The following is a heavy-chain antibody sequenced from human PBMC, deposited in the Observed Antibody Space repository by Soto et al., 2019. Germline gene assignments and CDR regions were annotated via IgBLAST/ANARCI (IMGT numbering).Heavy chain of an antibody. CDR1: GFTFNYYW. V-gene: IGHV3-74*01. D-gene: IGHD2-21*02. CDR3: VRGDKGGFDL. J-gene: IGHJ3*01. Sequence: EVQLVESEGGLVQRGGSLRLSCAASGFTFNYYWMHWVRQAPGQGLVWVSHIHSDGSSTTYADSVKGRFTISRDNAKNTLYLQMTSLRAEATAVYLCVRGDKGGFDLWGQGTTVTVSS. CDR2: IHSDGSST.